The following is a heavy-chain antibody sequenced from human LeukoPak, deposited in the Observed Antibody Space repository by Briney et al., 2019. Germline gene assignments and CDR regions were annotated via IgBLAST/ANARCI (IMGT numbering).Heavy chain of an antibody. CDR1: GGSISSYNW. CDR3: ATTAAAGTRLAWFDP. Sequence: SGTLSLTCVVSGGSISSYNWWSWARQPPGKGLEWIGEIYHSGSTNYNPSLKSRVTISLDKSKNQFSLKLSSVTAADTAVYYCATTAAAGTRLAWFDPWGQGTLVTVSS. J-gene: IGHJ5*02. CDR2: IYHSGST. V-gene: IGHV4-4*02. D-gene: IGHD6-13*01.